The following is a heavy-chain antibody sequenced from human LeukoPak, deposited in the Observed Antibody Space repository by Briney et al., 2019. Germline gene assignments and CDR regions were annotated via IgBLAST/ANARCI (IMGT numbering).Heavy chain of an antibody. V-gene: IGHV3-69-1*02. Sequence: GGSLRLSCAASGFTLSGYNINWIRQAPGEGLEWVSSITSSGDIFYADSVKGRFTISRDNARNSLSLQMNSLRVGDTAVYFCARESGYSSSSYHYYYYMDVWGKGTTVTVSS. CDR2: ITSSGDI. J-gene: IGHJ6*03. CDR1: GFTLSGYN. D-gene: IGHD6-6*01. CDR3: ARESGYSSSSYHYYYYMDV.